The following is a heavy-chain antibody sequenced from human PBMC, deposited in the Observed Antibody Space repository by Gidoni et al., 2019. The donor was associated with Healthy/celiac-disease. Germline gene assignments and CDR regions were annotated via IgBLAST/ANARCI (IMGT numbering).Heavy chain of an antibody. D-gene: IGHD2-15*01. Sequence: EVQLVESGGGLVQPGWSLRLSCAASGFTFDDYAMHWVRQAPGKGLEWVSGISWNSGSIGYADSVKGRFTISRDNAKNSLYLQMNSLRAEDTALYYCAKDIGLFVVVAGLSIDYWGQGTLVTVSS. CDR3: AKDIGLFVVVAGLSIDY. CDR2: ISWNSGSI. CDR1: GFTFDDYA. V-gene: IGHV3-9*01. J-gene: IGHJ4*02.